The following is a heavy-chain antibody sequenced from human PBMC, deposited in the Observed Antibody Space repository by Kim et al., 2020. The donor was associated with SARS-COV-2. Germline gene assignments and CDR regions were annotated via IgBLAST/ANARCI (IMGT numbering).Heavy chain of an antibody. CDR3: VKDLGIAAAGTLFYYYYYGMDV. J-gene: IGHJ6*02. V-gene: IGHV3-64D*06. D-gene: IGHD6-13*01. CDR1: GFTFSSYA. Sequence: GGSLRLSCSASGFTFSSYAIHWVRQAPGKGLEYVSAISSSGGSTYYADSVKGRFTISRDNSKNTLYLQMSSLRAEDTAVYYCVKDLGIAAAGTLFYYYYYGMDVWGQGTTVTVS. CDR2: ISSSGGST.